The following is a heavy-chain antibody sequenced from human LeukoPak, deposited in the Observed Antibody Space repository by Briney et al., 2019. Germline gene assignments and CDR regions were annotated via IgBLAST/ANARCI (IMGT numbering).Heavy chain of an antibody. CDR1: GYTFTSYG. Sequence: SVNVSCKASGYTFTSYGISWVRQAPGQGLEWMGWISAYNGNTNYAQKLQGRVTMTTDTSTSTAYMELRSLRSDDTAVYYCARDKKGGDYFDHWGQGTLVTVSS. D-gene: IGHD3-16*01. J-gene: IGHJ4*02. CDR2: ISAYNGNT. CDR3: ARDKKGGDYFDH. V-gene: IGHV1-18*01.